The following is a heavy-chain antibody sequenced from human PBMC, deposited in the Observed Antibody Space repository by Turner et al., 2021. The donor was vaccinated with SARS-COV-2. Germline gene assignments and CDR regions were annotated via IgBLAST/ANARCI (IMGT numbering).Heavy chain of an antibody. CDR2: IDYSGST. D-gene: IGHD3-10*01. V-gene: IGHV4-39*01. CDR1: GGPISSSSYY. Sequence: LHLQESGQGLLRPPRTLSLPCTVSGGPISSSSYYWGWIRQPPGQGLVWMGSIDYSGSTYYNSSLKGRVTISVDTAKNQFSLKLSFVTAADTAVYYCASPYITMVRGVNYHGMDVWGQGTTVTVSS. CDR3: ASPYITMVRGVNYHGMDV. J-gene: IGHJ6*02.